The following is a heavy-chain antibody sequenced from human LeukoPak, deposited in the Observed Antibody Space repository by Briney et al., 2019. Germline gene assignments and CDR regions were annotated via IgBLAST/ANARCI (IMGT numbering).Heavy chain of an antibody. CDR3: ARGRIRSSGYYFHY. V-gene: IGHV1-8*01. J-gene: IGHJ4*02. Sequence: GASVKVSFKASGYTFTSYDINWVRQATGQGLGWMGWMNPNSGNTGYAQKFQGRVTMTRNTSISTAYMELSSLRSEDTAVYYCARGRIRSSGYYFHYWGQGTLVTVSS. D-gene: IGHD3-22*01. CDR1: GYTFTSYD. CDR2: MNPNSGNT.